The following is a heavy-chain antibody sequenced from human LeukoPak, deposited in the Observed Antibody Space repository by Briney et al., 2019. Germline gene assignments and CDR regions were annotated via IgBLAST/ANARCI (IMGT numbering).Heavy chain of an antibody. V-gene: IGHV1-69*13. D-gene: IGHD3-16*01. CDR2: VIPKFATT. Sequence: SVTVSFKAVGGTVDRNTFSWVRQAPGQGLEWMGGVIPKFATTIYAEKFQGRVTIIADESTSTAYMEMRNLRSEDTAVYFCARVPVVSMTPLYFFDLWGEGTLVTVSS. J-gene: IGHJ4*02. CDR3: ARVPVVSMTPLYFFDL. CDR1: GGTVDRNT.